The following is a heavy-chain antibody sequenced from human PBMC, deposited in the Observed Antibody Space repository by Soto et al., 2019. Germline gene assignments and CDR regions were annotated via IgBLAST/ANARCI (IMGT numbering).Heavy chain of an antibody. Sequence: QVQLQESGPGLVKPSQTLSLTCTVSGGSISSGGYYWSWIRQHPGKGLEWIGYIYYSGSTYYNPSLKSRVTISVDTSKNQFSLKLSSVTAADTAVYYCARGGYSYGYSPYWYFDLWGRGTLVTVSS. CDR3: ARGGYSYGYSPYWYFDL. V-gene: IGHV4-31*03. CDR1: GGSISSGGYY. J-gene: IGHJ2*01. CDR2: IYYSGST. D-gene: IGHD5-18*01.